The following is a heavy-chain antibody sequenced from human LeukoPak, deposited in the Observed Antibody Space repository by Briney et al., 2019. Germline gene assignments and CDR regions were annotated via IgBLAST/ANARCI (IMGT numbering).Heavy chain of an antibody. CDR1: GYTFAVYY. CDR2: FNPSGDTT. J-gene: IGHJ2*01. CDR3: ARGRTVTNDFDV. D-gene: IGHD4-11*01. V-gene: IGHV1-46*01. Sequence: GASVTVSCKASGYTFAVYYIHWVRQAPGQGLEWMGIFNPSGDTTSYAQKFQGRVTMTRDTSTSTVNMELSSLRSEDTAPYYCARGRTVTNDFDVWGRGTLVTVSS.